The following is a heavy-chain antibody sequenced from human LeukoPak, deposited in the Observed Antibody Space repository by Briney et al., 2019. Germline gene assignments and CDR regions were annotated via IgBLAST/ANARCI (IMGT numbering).Heavy chain of an antibody. CDR2: IKSKTDGGTT. V-gene: IGHV3-15*01. J-gene: IGHJ3*02. D-gene: IGHD2-2*01. CDR1: GFTFSNAW. Sequence: GGSLRLSCAASGFTFSNAWMSWVRQAPGKGLEWVGRIKSKTDGGTTDYAAPVKGRFTISRDDSKNTLYLQMNSLKTEDTAVYYCTRQLIYCSSTSCSMYDAFDIWGQGTMVTVSS. CDR3: TRQLIYCSSTSCSMYDAFDI.